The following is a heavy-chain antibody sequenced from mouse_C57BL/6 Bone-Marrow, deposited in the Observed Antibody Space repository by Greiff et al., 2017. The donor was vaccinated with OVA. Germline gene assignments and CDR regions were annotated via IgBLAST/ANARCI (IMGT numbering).Heavy chain of an antibody. CDR2: IYPRDGST. D-gene: IGHD1-1*01. V-gene: IGHV1-78*01. Sequence: QVQLQRSDAELVKPGASVKISCKVSGYTFTDHTIHWMKQRPEQGLEWIGYIYPRDGSTKYNEKFKGKATVTADKSSSTAYMQLNSLTSEDSAVYFCERRVDYYDRDYGGQGTSVTVSS. J-gene: IGHJ4*01. CDR3: ERRVDYYDRDY. CDR1: GYTFTDHT.